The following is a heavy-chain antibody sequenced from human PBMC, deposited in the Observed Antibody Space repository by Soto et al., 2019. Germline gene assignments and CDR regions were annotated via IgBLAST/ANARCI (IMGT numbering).Heavy chain of an antibody. V-gene: IGHV3-48*01. D-gene: IGHD3-10*01. J-gene: IGHJ4*02. CDR3: ARMSPFFGEWRFDY. CDR2: IRSSSSTI. CDR1: GFTFSSFG. Sequence: EVQLVESGGDLVQPGGSLRLSCAASGFTFSSFGMNWVRQAPGKGLEWISYIRSSSSTIYYADFVKGRFTISRDDGKNSLYLQMNSLRAEDTAVYYCARMSPFFGEWRFDYWGQGILVTVSS.